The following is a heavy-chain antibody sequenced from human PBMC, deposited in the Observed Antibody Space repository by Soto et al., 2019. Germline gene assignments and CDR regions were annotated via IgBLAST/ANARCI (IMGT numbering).Heavy chain of an antibody. J-gene: IGHJ5*02. Sequence: GGSLRLSCAASGFTFSSYSMNWVRQAPGKGLEWVSSISSSSSYIYYADSVKGRFTISRDNAKNSLYLQMNSLRAEDTAVYYCARSAATGMFRGNNWFDPWGQGTLVTVSS. V-gene: IGHV3-21*01. CDR3: ARSAATGMFRGNNWFDP. CDR1: GFTFSSYS. D-gene: IGHD6-13*01. CDR2: ISSSSSYI.